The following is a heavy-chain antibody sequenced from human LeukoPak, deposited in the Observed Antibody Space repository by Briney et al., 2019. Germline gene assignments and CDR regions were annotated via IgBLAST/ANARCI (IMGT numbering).Heavy chain of an antibody. J-gene: IGHJ4*02. CDR2: INTNTGNP. Sequence: ASVKVSCKASGYTFTSYAMNWVRQAPGQGLEWMGWINTNTGNPTYAQGFTGRFVFSLDTSVSTAYLQISSLKAEDTAVYYCARDLSGVATIPRVNWTDYWGQGTLVTVSS. CDR1: GYTFTSYA. V-gene: IGHV7-4-1*02. CDR3: ARDLSGVATIPRVNWTDY. D-gene: IGHD5-12*01.